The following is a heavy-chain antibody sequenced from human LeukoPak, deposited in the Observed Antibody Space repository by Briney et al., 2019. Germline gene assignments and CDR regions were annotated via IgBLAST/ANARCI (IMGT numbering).Heavy chain of an antibody. CDR3: ARGRDGYNPEYYFDY. CDR1: GLTFSSYS. CDR2: IKQDGSEK. D-gene: IGHD5-24*01. V-gene: IGHV3-7*01. J-gene: IGHJ4*02. Sequence: GGSLRLSCAASGLTFSSYSMNWVRQAPGKGLEWVANIKQDGSEKYYVDSVEGRFTISRDNAKNSLYLQMNSLRAEDTAVYYCARGRDGYNPEYYFDYWGQGTLVTVSS.